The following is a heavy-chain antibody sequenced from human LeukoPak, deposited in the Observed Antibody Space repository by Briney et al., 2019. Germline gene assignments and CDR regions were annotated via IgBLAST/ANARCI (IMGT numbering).Heavy chain of an antibody. Sequence: SETLSLTCTVSGGSISSYYWSWIRQPPGKGLEWIGYIYYSGSTNYNPSLKSRVTISVDTSKNQFSLKLSSVTAADTAVYNCARALRRSYFDYWGQGTLVTVSS. CDR1: GGSISSYY. V-gene: IGHV4-59*01. J-gene: IGHJ4*02. CDR2: IYYSGST. D-gene: IGHD4-17*01. CDR3: ARALRRSYFDY.